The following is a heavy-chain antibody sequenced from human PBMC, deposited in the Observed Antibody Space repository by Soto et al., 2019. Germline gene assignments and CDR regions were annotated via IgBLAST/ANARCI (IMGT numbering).Heavy chain of an antibody. CDR3: ARELCEGYCSSTGGCEYFQH. CDR2: ISSSSSYI. V-gene: IGHV3-21*01. D-gene: IGHD2-2*01. CDR1: GFTFSSYS. J-gene: IGHJ1*01. Sequence: EVQLVESVGGPVKPGGSLRLSGAASGFTFSSYSMNWVRQAPGKRLEWVSSISSSSSYIYYADSVKGRFTISRDNAKNSLYLQMNSLRAADTGVYYCARELCEGYCSSTGGCEYFQHWGQGTLVNVSS.